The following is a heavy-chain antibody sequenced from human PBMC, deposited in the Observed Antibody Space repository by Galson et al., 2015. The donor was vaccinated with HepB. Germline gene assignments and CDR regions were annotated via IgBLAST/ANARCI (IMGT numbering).Heavy chain of an antibody. V-gene: IGHV1-18*01. CDR3: ARDQAGYYDFWSGYYTGGYYYYYGMDV. Sequence: SVKVSCKASGYTFTSYGISWVRQAPGQGLGWMGWISAYNGNTNYAQKLQGRVTMTTDTSTSTAYMELRSLRSDDTAVYYCARDQAGYYDFWSGYYTGGYYYYYGMDVWGQGTTVTVSS. D-gene: IGHD3-3*01. CDR2: ISAYNGNT. J-gene: IGHJ6*02. CDR1: GYTFTSYG.